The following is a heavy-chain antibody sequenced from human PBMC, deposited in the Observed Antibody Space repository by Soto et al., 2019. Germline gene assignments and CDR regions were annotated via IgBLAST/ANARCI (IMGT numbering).Heavy chain of an antibody. D-gene: IGHD1-26*01. CDR2: IDYSGST. J-gene: IGHJ3*02. Sequence: QVQLLESGPGLVKPSETLSLTCTVSSGSIGTYYWNWIRQPPGKGLGWIAYIDYSGSTNSNPSLNSRLTISIDTSKNQFSLKLSSVTAADTAVYYCARGRRSSGRHDASDIWGQGTMVTVSS. V-gene: IGHV4-59*01. CDR3: ARGRRSSGRHDASDI. CDR1: SGSIGTYY.